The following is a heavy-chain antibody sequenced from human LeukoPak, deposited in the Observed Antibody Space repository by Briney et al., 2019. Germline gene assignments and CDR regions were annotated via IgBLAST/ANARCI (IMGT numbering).Heavy chain of an antibody. CDR2: IYWDDDK. CDR1: GFSLTTSEVG. J-gene: IGHJ3*02. Sequence: SGPTLMHPTPALTLTFTFSGFSLTTSEVGVGWIRQPPGKALEWLTLIYWDDDKRYSPSLNSRLTITKDTSKNQVVLTMTNMDPVDTATYYCAHLPGVSAFDIWGQGTMVTVSS. V-gene: IGHV2-5*02. CDR3: AHLPGVSAFDI.